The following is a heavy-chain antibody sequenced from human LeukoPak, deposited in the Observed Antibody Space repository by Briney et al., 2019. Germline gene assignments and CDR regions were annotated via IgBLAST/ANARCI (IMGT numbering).Heavy chain of an antibody. Sequence: PGGSLRLSCVASGITFSRHGMDWVRQAPGKGLEWVAVIADDGGVKQYADSVKGRFTVSRDNSKSTLYLQMNGLSVEDTAIYYCAREAAWREWYFDHWGQGTPVTVSS. CDR3: AREAAWREWYFDH. CDR2: IADDGGVK. CDR1: GITFSRHG. J-gene: IGHJ4*02. D-gene: IGHD3-3*01. V-gene: IGHV3-30*03.